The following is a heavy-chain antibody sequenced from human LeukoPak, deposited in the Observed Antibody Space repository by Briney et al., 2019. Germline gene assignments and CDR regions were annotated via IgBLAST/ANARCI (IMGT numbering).Heavy chain of an antibody. CDR3: AKDLGTSGWYINS. V-gene: IGHV3-23*01. D-gene: IGHD6-19*01. CDR2: ITSGGTST. CDR1: RFTFSTYA. J-gene: IGHJ4*02. Sequence: GGSLRLSCAASRFTFSTYAMIWVRQAPGKGLEWVSAITSGGTSTYYADSVRGRFTISRDNSKNTLYLQMNSPRAEDTAVYHCAKDLGTSGWYINSWGQGTLVTVSS.